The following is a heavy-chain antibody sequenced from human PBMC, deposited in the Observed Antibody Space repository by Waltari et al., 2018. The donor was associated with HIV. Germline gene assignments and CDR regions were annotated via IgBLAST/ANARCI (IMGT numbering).Heavy chain of an antibody. CDR2: IYYSGST. D-gene: IGHD5-18*01. CDR3: AAQGAMVIYSYYYGMDV. V-gene: IGHV4-30-4*01. J-gene: IGHJ6*02. Sequence: QVQLQESGPGLVKPSQTLSLTCTVSGGSISSGDYYWSWIRQPPGKGLEWIGYIYYSGSTYDNPSLKSRVTISVDTSKNQFSLKLSSVTAADTAVYYCAAQGAMVIYSYYYGMDVWGQGTTVTVSS. CDR1: GGSISSGDYY.